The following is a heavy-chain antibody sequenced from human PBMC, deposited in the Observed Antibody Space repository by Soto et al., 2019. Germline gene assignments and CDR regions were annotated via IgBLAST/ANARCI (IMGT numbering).Heavy chain of an antibody. V-gene: IGHV1-69*02. D-gene: IGHD5-12*01. CDR1: GGTFSSYT. Sequence: SVKVSCKASGGTFSSYTISWVRQAPGQGLEWMGRIIPILGIANYAQKFQGRVTITADKSTSTAYMELSSLRSEDTAVYYCASRSGGLRIQYYFDYWGQGTLVTVSS. CDR2: IIPILGIA. CDR3: ASRSGGLRIQYYFDY. J-gene: IGHJ4*02.